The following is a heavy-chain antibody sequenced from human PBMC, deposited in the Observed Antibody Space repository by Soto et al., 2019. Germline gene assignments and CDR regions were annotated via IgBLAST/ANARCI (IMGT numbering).Heavy chain of an antibody. J-gene: IGHJ6*02. CDR1: GFTFSSYG. CDR3: ARVITMVRGATPHGMDV. CDR2: IWYDGSNK. Sequence: PGGSLRLSCAASGFTFSSYGMHWVRQAPGKGLEWVAVIWYDGSNKYYADSVKGRFTISRDNSKNTLYLQMNSLRAEDTAVYYCARVITMVRGATPHGMDVWGQGTTVTVSS. D-gene: IGHD3-10*01. V-gene: IGHV3-33*01.